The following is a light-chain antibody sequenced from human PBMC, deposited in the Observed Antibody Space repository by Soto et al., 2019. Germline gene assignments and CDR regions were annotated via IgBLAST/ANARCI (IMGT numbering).Light chain of an antibody. V-gene: IGKV4-1*01. CDR3: QQYYSTPT. Sequence: DIVMTQSPDSLAVSLGERATINCKSNQSVLYSSNNKNYLAWYQQKSRQPPKLLIYWASTRESGVPDRFSGSGSGTDFTLTISSLQAEDVAVYYCQQYYSTPTFGQGTKLEIK. CDR1: QSVLYSSNNKNY. CDR2: WAS. J-gene: IGKJ2*01.